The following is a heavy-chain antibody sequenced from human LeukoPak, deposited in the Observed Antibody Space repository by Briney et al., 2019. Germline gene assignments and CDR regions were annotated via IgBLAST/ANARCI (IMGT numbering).Heavy chain of an antibody. CDR2: ISAYNGNT. CDR3: ASRRSRGDGYIDY. V-gene: IGHV1-18*04. CDR1: GYTFTGYY. Sequence: ASVKVSCKASGYTFTGYYMHWVRQAPGQGLEWMGWISAYNGNTNYAQKLQGRVTMTTDTSTSTAYMELSSLRSEDTAVYYCASRRSRGDGYIDYWGQGTLVTVSS. J-gene: IGHJ4*02. D-gene: IGHD5-24*01.